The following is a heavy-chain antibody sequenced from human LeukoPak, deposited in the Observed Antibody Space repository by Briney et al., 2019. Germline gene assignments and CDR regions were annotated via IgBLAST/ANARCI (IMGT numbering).Heavy chain of an antibody. D-gene: IGHD4-17*01. V-gene: IGHV3-23*01. CDR1: GFTFSSYA. J-gene: IGHJ4*02. CDR2: ISGSGGST. Sequence: GGSLRLSCAASGFTFSSYAMSWVRQAPGKGLEWVSAISGSGGSTYYADSVKGRFTISRDNSKNTLYVQMNSLRVEDTAVYYCAKARPTYGDYGGGFDCWGQGTLVTVSS. CDR3: AKARPTYGDYGGGFDC.